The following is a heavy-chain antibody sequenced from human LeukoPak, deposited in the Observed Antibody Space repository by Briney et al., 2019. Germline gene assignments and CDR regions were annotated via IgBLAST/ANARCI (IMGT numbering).Heavy chain of an antibody. CDR3: ARASLASAGTRF. CDR1: GYTFTSYG. J-gene: IGHJ4*02. D-gene: IGHD6-13*01. Sequence: ASVRVSCKSSGYTFTSYGISWVRQAPGQGLEWMGWISAYNGNTEYAQKLQGRVTLTTDTSTSTAYMELRGLRSDDTAVYYCARASLASAGTRFWGQGPLVPVSS. V-gene: IGHV1-18*01. CDR2: ISAYNGNT.